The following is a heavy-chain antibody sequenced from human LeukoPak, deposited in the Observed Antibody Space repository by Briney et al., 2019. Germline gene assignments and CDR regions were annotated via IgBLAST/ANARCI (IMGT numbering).Heavy chain of an antibody. CDR3: AKDNRYDSSGYYYGSYNWFDP. D-gene: IGHD3-22*01. CDR1: GFTFSTYS. V-gene: IGHV3-30-3*01. Sequence: QPGRSLRLSCAASGFTFSTYSVHWVRQAPGKGLEWVAVISYDGSNKYYADSVKGRFTISRDNSKNTLYLQMNSLRAEDTAMYYCAKDNRYDSSGYYYGSYNWFDPWGRGTLVTVSS. CDR2: ISYDGSNK. J-gene: IGHJ5*02.